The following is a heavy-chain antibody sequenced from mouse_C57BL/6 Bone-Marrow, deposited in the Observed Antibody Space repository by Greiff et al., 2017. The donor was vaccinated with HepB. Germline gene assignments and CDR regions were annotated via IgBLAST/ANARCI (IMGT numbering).Heavy chain of an antibody. CDR1: GYTFTDYN. Sequence: EVQLQQSGPELVKPGASVKMSCKASGYTFTDYNMHWVKQSHGKSLEWIGYINPNNGGTSYNQKFKGKATLTVNKSSSTAYMELRSLTSEDSAVYYCASITTVVAWYFDVWGTGTTVTVSS. J-gene: IGHJ1*03. CDR3: ASITTVVAWYFDV. CDR2: INPNNGGT. D-gene: IGHD1-1*01. V-gene: IGHV1-22*01.